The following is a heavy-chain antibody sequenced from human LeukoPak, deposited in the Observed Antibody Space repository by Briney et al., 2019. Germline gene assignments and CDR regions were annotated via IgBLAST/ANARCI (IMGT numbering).Heavy chain of an antibody. V-gene: IGHV3-66*02. J-gene: IGHJ3*02. CDR2: IFSGGSI. D-gene: IGHD3-22*01. CDR3: VRGITMMAVVPYAFDI. Sequence: GGSLRVSCAVSGFTFNGDYMSWVRQAPGKGLEWLSFIFSGGSIYYADSVRGRFTISRDNSKSTLYLQINSLRPDDTAVYYCVRGITMMAVVPYAFDIWGQGTKVTASS. CDR1: GFTFNGDY.